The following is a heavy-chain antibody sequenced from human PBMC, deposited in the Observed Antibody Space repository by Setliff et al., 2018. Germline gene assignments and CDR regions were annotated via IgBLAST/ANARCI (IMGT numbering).Heavy chain of an antibody. CDR2: INPNSGGT. Sequence: ASVKVSCKASGYTFTGYYMHWVRQAPGQGLEWMGWINPNSGGTNYAQKFQGRVTMTRDTSISTAYMELSRLRSDDTAVYYCARARCSGGSCPPLDYWGQGTLVTVSS. V-gene: IGHV1-2*02. CDR1: GYTFTGYY. D-gene: IGHD2-15*01. J-gene: IGHJ4*02. CDR3: ARARCSGGSCPPLDY.